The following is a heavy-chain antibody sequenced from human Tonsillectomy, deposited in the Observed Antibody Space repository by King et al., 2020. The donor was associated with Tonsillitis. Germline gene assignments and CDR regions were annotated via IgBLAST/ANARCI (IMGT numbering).Heavy chain of an antibody. V-gene: IGHV4-30-4*07. CDR2: IYYSGSP. J-gene: IGHJ3*02. D-gene: IGHD2-8*01. CDR1: GGSISSGDFS. CDR3: ARCYCTNGICLDAFDI. Sequence: LQLQESGPGLVKASQTLSLTCAVSGGSISSGDFSWSWIRQPPGKGLEWIGYIYYSGSPYYNPSLKSRGTISIDTSKNQFSLNLSSVTAADTAVYYCARCYCTNGICLDAFDIWGQGTLVTVSS.